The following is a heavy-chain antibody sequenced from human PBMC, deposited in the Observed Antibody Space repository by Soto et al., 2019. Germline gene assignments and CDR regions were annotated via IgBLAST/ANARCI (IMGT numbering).Heavy chain of an antibody. V-gene: IGHV3-21*01. D-gene: IGHD1-26*01. CDR2: ISSSSSYI. Sequence: GGSLRLSCAASGFTFSSYSMNWVRQAPGKGLEWVSSISSSSSYIYYADSVKGRFTISRDNAKNSLYLQRNSLRAEDTAVYYCARDNSGSYLMWAFDIWGQGTMVTVSS. J-gene: IGHJ3*02. CDR1: GFTFSSYS. CDR3: ARDNSGSYLMWAFDI.